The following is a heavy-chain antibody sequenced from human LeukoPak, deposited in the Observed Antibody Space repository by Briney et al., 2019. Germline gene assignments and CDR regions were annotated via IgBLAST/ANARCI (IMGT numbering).Heavy chain of an antibody. CDR3: ARGGRVVLGVGV. V-gene: IGHV3-74*01. J-gene: IGHJ6*02. CDR1: GFTLSNHW. Sequence: GGSLRLSCAASGFTLSNHWMHWVRQAPGKGLVWVSRINEDGSRTNYADSVKGRFTISRDNAKNTLYLQMSSLRVEDTAVYYCARGGRVVLGVGVWGQGTTVTVSS. D-gene: IGHD6-6*01. CDR2: INEDGSRT.